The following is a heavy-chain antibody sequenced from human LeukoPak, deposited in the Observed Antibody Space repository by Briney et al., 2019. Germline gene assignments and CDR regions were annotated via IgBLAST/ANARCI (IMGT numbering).Heavy chain of an antibody. CDR1: GFTFSSYG. D-gene: IGHD2-2*01. CDR3: AKDRERQLLYFYYMDV. J-gene: IGHJ6*03. V-gene: IGHV3-30*02. Sequence: AGSLRLSCAASGFTFSSYGIHWVRQAPGKGLEWVAFIRYDGSNKYYADSVKGRFTISRDNSKNTLYLQMNSLRAEDTAVYYCAKDRERQLLYFYYMDVWGRGTTVTVSS. CDR2: IRYDGSNK.